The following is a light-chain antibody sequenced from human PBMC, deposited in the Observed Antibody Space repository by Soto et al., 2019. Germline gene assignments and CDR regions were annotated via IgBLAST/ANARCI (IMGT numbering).Light chain of an antibody. J-gene: IGKJ1*01. CDR1: QDISIY. V-gene: IGKV1-39*01. CDR3: QQSYNTPWP. Sequence: DIQMTQSQSSLSASIGDRVTITCRAMQDISIYLSWYQHKPGKAPNLLIYAASNFQSGVPSRFSGSGSGTDFTLTIRSLQTEDRATYYCQQSYNTPWPFGQGNQVDVK. CDR2: AAS.